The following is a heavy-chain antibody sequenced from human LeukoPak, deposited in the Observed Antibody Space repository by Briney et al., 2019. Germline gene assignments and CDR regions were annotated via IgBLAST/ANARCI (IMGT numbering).Heavy chain of an antibody. CDR2: INHSGST. Sequence: GSLRLSCAASGFTFSSYAMSWIRQPPGKGLEWIGEINHSGSTNYNPSLKSRVTISVDTSKNQFSLKLSSVTAADTAVYYCARWVGGPPDYWGQGTLVTVSS. J-gene: IGHJ4*02. CDR3: ARWVGGPPDY. V-gene: IGHV4-34*01. CDR1: GFTFSSYA. D-gene: IGHD6-25*01.